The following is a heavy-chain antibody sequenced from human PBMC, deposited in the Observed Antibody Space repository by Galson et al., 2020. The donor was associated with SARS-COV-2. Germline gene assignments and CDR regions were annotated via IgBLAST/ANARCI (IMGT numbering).Heavy chain of an antibody. CDR1: GFTFSSYA. V-gene: IGHV3-30*04. Sequence: GALRLSCAASGFTFSSYAMHWVRQAPGKGLEWVAVISYDGSNKYYADSVKGRFTISRDNSKNTLYLQMNSLRAEDTAVYYCASRTGDRALGYWGQGTLVTVSS. CDR3: ASRTGDRALGY. J-gene: IGHJ4*02. CDR2: ISYDGSNK. D-gene: IGHD7-27*01.